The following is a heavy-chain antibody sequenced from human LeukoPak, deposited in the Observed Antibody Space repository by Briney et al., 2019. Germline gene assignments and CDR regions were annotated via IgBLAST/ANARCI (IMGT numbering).Heavy chain of an antibody. V-gene: IGHV3-30*04. CDR3: AKRSFTMVRGVILDYYYYYMDV. J-gene: IGHJ6*03. CDR2: ISYDENDK. Sequence: GRSLRLSCAASGFTFSIYAMHWVRQAPGKGLEWVAVISYDENDKYYADSVKGRFTISRDNSKNTLYLQMNSLRAEDTAVYYCAKRSFTMVRGVILDYYYYYMDVWGKGTTVTVSS. CDR1: GFTFSIYA. D-gene: IGHD3-10*01.